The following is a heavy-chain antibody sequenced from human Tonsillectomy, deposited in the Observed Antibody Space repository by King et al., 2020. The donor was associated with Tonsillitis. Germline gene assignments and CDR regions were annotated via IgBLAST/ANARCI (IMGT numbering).Heavy chain of an antibody. CDR2: IYSNGST. V-gene: IGHV4-4*07. D-gene: IGHD6-19*01. CDR3: ASGVYGSDWLYKGSF. CDR1: GASISSNY. J-gene: IGHJ4*02. Sequence: QLQESGPGLVKPSETLSLTCTVSGASISSNYWSWIRQPAGKGLEWIGRIYSNGSTNYNPSLRSRVTRSVDTSKKQFSLKLSAVTAAGAAVYYCASGVYGSDWLYKGSFWGQGTLVTVSS.